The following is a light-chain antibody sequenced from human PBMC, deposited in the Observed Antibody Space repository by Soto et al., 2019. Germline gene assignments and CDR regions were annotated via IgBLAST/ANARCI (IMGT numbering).Light chain of an antibody. J-gene: IGKJ4*01. Sequence: EIVLTQSPGTLSLSPGERATLSCRASQSVSSSYLAWYQQKPGQAPRLLIYGASTRATGIPDRFSGSGSGKDFTFNISRLESEDFSVYFCQQYGSSPLTFGGGTKVEIK. CDR1: QSVSSSY. CDR3: QQYGSSPLT. V-gene: IGKV3-20*01. CDR2: GAS.